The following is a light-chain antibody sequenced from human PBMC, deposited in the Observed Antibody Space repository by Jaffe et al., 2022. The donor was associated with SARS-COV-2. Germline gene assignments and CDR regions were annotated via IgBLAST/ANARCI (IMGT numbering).Light chain of an antibody. Sequence: SYVLTQPPSLAVAPGKTAIIPCGGNDIGSESVHWYQQKSGQAPVLVIYNDSDRPSGIPERFAGSNSGNTATLTISRVEPGDEADYFCQLWDRSTNQGVFGGGTKVTVL. V-gene: IGLV3-21*04. CDR3: QLWDRSTNQGV. CDR2: NDS. CDR1: DIGSES. J-gene: IGLJ3*02.